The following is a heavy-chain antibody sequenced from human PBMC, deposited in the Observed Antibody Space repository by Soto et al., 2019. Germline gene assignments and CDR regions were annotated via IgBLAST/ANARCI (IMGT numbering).Heavy chain of an antibody. CDR1: GFTFSSYA. Sequence: EVQVLESGGGLVQPGGSLRLSCAASGFTFSSYAMSWVRQAPGKGREWASSISGSGGGTYYADSVKGRFTFSRDNSKNTLYLQMNSLRAEDTAVYYCAKFGMATTKRSPPYYIDYWGQGALVTVSS. V-gene: IGHV3-23*01. CDR2: ISGSGGGT. D-gene: IGHD1-1*01. J-gene: IGHJ4*02. CDR3: AKFGMATTKRSPPYYIDY.